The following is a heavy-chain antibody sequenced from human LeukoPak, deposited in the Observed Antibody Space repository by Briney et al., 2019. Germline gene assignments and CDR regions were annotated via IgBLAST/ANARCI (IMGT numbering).Heavy chain of an antibody. CDR3: AKGAGEWLGGTRYYYYYIHV. V-gene: IGHV3-23*01. CDR1: GFTFSSYG. J-gene: IGHJ6*03. Sequence: PGGTLRLSCAASGFTFSSYGMNWVRQAPGKGLEWVSYISSSGSTIYYADSVKGRFTISRDNSKNTLYLQIYSLRAEDTAVYYCAKGAGEWLGGTRYYYYYIHVWGKGTTVIISS. CDR2: ISSSGSTI. D-gene: IGHD6-19*01.